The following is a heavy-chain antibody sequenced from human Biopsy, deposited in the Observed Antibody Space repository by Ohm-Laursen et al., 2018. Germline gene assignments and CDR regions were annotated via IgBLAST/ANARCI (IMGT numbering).Heavy chain of an antibody. J-gene: IGHJ6*02. CDR3: ARATNSTGWPYYYFYGMDV. CDR1: GGSISSDY. D-gene: IGHD2/OR15-2a*01. Sequence: SETLSLTCAVSGGSISSDYWSWIWQTQGQGLEWIGYIYYSESTNYNPSLKSRVTISVDTSKNQFSLTLNSVTAADTAVYYCARATNSTGWPYYYFYGMDVWGQGTTVTVSS. CDR2: IYYSEST. V-gene: IGHV4-59*01.